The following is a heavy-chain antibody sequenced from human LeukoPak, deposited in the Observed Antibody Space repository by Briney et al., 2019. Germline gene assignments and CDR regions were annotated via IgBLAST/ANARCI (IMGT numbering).Heavy chain of an antibody. J-gene: IGHJ6*03. D-gene: IGHD6-19*01. V-gene: IGHV3-21*01. CDR3: ASAATYSSGWYGLYYYMDV. Sequence: GGSLRLSCAASGFTFSSYEMNWVRQAPGKGLEWVSSISSSSSYTYYADSVKGRFTISRDNAKNSLYLQMNSLRAEDTAVYYCASAATYSSGWYGLYYYMDVWGKGTTVTVSS. CDR2: ISSSSSYT. CDR1: GFTFSSYE.